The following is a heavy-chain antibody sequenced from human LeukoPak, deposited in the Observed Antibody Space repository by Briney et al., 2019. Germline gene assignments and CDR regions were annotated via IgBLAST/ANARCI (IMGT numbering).Heavy chain of an antibody. V-gene: IGHV1-2*06. CDR2: INPNSGGT. D-gene: IGHD3-3*01. J-gene: IGHJ4*02. Sequence: GVSVKVSCKASGYTFTGYYMHWVRQAPGQGLEWMGRINPNSGGTNYAQKFQGRDTMTRDTSISTAYMELSRLRSDDTALYFCARGGGTFFGILNEWGQGTLVTVSS. CDR1: GYTFTGYY. CDR3: ARGGGTFFGILNE.